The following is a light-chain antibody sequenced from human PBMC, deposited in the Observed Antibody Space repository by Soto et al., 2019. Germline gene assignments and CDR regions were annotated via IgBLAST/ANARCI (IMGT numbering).Light chain of an antibody. Sequence: QSALTQPASVSGSPGQSITISCTGTSSDVGGYNYVSWYQQHPGKAPKLMIYDVSNRPSGVSNRFSGSKSGNTASLTLSGLHDEDEADYYCSSYTSSSTRLDVFGTGTKLTVL. CDR1: SSDVGGYNY. V-gene: IGLV2-14*01. J-gene: IGLJ1*01. CDR3: SSYTSSSTRLDV. CDR2: DVS.